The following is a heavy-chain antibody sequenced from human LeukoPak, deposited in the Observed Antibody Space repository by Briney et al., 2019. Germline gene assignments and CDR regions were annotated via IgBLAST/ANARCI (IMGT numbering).Heavy chain of an antibody. V-gene: IGHV1-8*01. Sequence: ASVKVSCKASGYTFTSYDINWVRQATGQGLEWMGWMNPNSGNTGYAQKFQGRVTMTRNTSISTAYMELSSLRSEDTAVYYCARGSKTRWARVYYYYMNVWGKGTTATVSS. CDR1: GYTFTSYD. CDR2: MNPNSGNT. CDR3: ARGSKTRWARVYYYYMNV. J-gene: IGHJ6*03. D-gene: IGHD1-26*01.